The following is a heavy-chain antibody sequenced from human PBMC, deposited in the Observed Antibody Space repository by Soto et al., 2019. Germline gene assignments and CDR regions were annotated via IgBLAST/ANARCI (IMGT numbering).Heavy chain of an antibody. CDR2: ISYDGSKK. CDR1: GFTFSSYA. CDR3: AGHGVVVHAAMYRYYYYGMDV. V-gene: IGHV3-30-3*01. D-gene: IGHD2-2*01. J-gene: IGHJ6*02. Sequence: GGSLRLSCAASGFTFSSYAMHWVRQAPGKGLEWEAVISYDGSKKYYADSVKGRFTISRDNSKNTLYLQMNSLRAEDTAVYYCAGHGVVVHAAMYRYYYYGMDVWGQVATVTVPS.